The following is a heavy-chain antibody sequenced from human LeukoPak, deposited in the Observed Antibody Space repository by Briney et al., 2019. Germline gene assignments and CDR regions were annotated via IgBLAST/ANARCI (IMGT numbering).Heavy chain of an antibody. Sequence: GASLKISCKASGYSFTNYWIGWVRQMPGKGLEWMGTIYPGDSDTRYSPSFQGQVTFSADKSINSAYLQWNSLRASDTAIYYCARRSRYYYYGMDVWGQGTTVAVSS. J-gene: IGHJ6*02. D-gene: IGHD2-15*01. CDR2: IYPGDSDT. V-gene: IGHV5-51*01. CDR3: ARRSRYYYYGMDV. CDR1: GYSFTNYW.